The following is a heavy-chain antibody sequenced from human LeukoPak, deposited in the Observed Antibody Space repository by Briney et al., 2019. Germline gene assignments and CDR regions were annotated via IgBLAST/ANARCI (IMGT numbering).Heavy chain of an antibody. V-gene: IGHV4-4*07. CDR2: IFTSGNT. D-gene: IGHD4-17*01. Sequence: SETLPLTCTVSVSDDSITNYYWSWIRQPAGKGLEYIGRIFTSGNTDYNPSLKSRVTMSIDTSKKQFSLKVSSATAADTAVYYCARAREYGDYFDFWGQGTLVTVSS. J-gene: IGHJ4*02. CDR3: ARAREYGDYFDF. CDR1: VSDDSITNYY.